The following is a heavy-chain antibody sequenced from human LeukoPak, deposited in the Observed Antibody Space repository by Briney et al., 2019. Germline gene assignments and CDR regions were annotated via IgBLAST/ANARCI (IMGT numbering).Heavy chain of an antibody. CDR2: ITSSSTYI. CDR3: ARSDYGGNSDDALDI. CDR1: GFTFSSFG. V-gene: IGHV3-21*01. Sequence: GGSLRLSCAASGFTFSSFGMNWVRQAPGKGLEWVSSITSSSTYIYYADSVKGRYTISRDNAKNSLYLQMNSLRAEDTAVYYCARSDYGGNSDDALDIWGQGTMVTVSS. J-gene: IGHJ3*02. D-gene: IGHD4-23*01.